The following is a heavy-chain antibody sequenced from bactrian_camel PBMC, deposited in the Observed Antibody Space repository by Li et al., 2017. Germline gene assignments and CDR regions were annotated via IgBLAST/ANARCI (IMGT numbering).Heavy chain of an antibody. V-gene: IGHV3S6*01. CDR3: AIRGWYRRDVPCQGTRREAEFSA. D-gene: IGHD3*01. CDR2: ICTRTKYT. Sequence: QVQLVESGGGSVQAGGSLRLSCAASGDSFNGGCMAWFRQAPGKQRYGVASICTRTKYTYYANFVKNRFTISRDSATNTMYLQMDNLNPEDTAVYYCAIRGWYRRDVPCQGTRREAEFSAWGQGTQVTVS. CDR1: GDSFNGGC. J-gene: IGHJ6*01.